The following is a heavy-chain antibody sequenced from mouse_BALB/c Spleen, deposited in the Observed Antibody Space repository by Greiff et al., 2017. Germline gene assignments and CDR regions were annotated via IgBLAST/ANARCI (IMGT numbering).Heavy chain of an antibody. CDR2: ISNGGGST. Sequence: EVKLQESGGGLVQPGGSLKLSCAASGFTFSSYTMSWVRQTPEKRLEWVAYISNGGGSTYYPDTVKGRFTISRDNAKNTLYLQMSSLKSEDTAMYYCARQVGYYFDYWGQGTTLTVSS. V-gene: IGHV5-12-2*01. J-gene: IGHJ2*01. CDR1: GFTFSSYT. CDR3: ARQVGYYFDY.